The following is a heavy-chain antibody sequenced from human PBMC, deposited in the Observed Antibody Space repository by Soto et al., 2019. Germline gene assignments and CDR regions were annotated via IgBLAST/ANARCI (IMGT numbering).Heavy chain of an antibody. CDR2: ISGSGGST. V-gene: IGHV3-23*01. Sequence: EVQLLESGGGLVQPGGSLRLSCAASGFTFSSYAMSWVRQAPGKGLEWVSAISGSGGSTYYADSVKGRFTISRDNSKNAVYLQMNSLRAEDTAVYYCAKDRGSSWPNFDYWGQGTLVTVSS. CDR3: AKDRGSSWPNFDY. CDR1: GFTFSSYA. J-gene: IGHJ4*02. D-gene: IGHD6-13*01.